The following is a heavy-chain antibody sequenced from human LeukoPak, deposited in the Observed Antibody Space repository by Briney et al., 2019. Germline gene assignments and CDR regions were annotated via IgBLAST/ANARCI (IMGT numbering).Heavy chain of an antibody. Sequence: GGSLRLSCAASGFTFSSYWMSWVRQAPGKGLEWVANIKQDGSDKYYVDSVKGRFTISRDNAKNSLYLQMNSLRAEDTAVYYCAREPPNYYYYGMDVWGQGTTVTVSS. J-gene: IGHJ6*02. CDR1: GFTFSSYW. CDR2: IKQDGSDK. CDR3: AREPPNYYYYGMDV. V-gene: IGHV3-7*01.